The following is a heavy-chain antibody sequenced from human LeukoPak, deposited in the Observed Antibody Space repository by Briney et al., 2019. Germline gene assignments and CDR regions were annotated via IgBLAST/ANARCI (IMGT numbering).Heavy chain of an antibody. CDR2: ISYDGSNK. CDR1: GFTFSSYG. D-gene: IGHD1-26*01. CDR3: ARSLGGSYLWGDY. Sequence: GGSLRPSCAASGFTFSSYGMHWVRQAPGKGLEWVAVISYDGSNKYYADSVKGRFTISRDNSKNTLYLQMNSLRAEDTAVYYCARSLGGSYLWGDYWGQGTLVTVSS. V-gene: IGHV3-30*03. J-gene: IGHJ4*02.